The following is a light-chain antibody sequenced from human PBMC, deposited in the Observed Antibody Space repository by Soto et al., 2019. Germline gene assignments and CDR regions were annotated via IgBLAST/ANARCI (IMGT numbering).Light chain of an antibody. Sequence: ALTQPASVSGSPGQSITISCTGTSSDVGSYNLVSWYQQHPGKAPKLMIYEGSKRPSGVSNRFSGSKSGNTASLTISGLQAEDEADYYCCSYAGSSTLYVFGTGTKVTVL. V-gene: IGLV2-23*01. J-gene: IGLJ1*01. CDR2: EGS. CDR3: CSYAGSSTLYV. CDR1: SSDVGSYNL.